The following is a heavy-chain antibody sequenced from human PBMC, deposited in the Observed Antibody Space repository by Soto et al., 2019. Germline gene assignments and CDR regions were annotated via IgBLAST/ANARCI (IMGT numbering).Heavy chain of an antibody. V-gene: IGHV3-15*01. D-gene: IGHD1-26*01. Sequence: KTGWSLRLSCASSVFSFIDAWMTWVRQAPGKRLEWVGRIKSQGEGGTTEYGAPVKGRFTISRDDSENTLHLQMNSLKTEDTAVYYCATFRSYSDSWGHGTLVTVSS. CDR3: ATFRSYSDS. CDR1: VFSFIDAW. CDR2: IKSQGEGGTT. J-gene: IGHJ5*01.